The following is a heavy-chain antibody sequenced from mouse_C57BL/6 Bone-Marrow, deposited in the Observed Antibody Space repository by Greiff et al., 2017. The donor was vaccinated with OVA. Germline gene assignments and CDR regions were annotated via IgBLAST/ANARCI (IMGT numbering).Heavy chain of an antibody. CDR3: ARDAYYGNSYAMDY. CDR2: SRNKANDYTT. V-gene: IGHV7-1*01. J-gene: IGHJ4*01. D-gene: IGHD2-1*01. CDR1: GFTFSDFY. Sequence: EVKLMESGGGLVQSGRSLRLSCATSGFTFSDFYMEWVRQAPGKGLEWIAASRNKANDYTTEYSASVKGRFIVSRDTSQSILYLQMNALRAEDTAIYYCARDAYYGNSYAMDYWGQGTSVTVSS.